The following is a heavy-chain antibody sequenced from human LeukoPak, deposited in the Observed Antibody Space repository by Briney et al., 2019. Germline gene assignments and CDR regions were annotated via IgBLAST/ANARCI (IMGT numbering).Heavy chain of an antibody. CDR3: ARTAYSDYSLGF. J-gene: IGHJ4*02. CDR1: GFTFSNYW. V-gene: IGHV3-74*01. D-gene: IGHD5-12*01. Sequence: GGSLRLSCAASGFTFSNYWMHWVRQAPGKGLVWVSRISSDGSSTSYADSVKGRFTISRDNAKNTLYLQMNSLRAEDTAVYYCARTAYSDYSLGFWGQGTLVTVCS. CDR2: ISSDGSST.